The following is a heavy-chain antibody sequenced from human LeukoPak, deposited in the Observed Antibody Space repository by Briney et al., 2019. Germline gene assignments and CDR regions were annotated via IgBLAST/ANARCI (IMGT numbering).Heavy chain of an antibody. CDR3: ARLGEPPGAFDI. D-gene: IGHD1-26*01. J-gene: IGHJ3*02. CDR1: GGSINSYY. Sequence: SETLCLTCTVSGGSINSYYWSWIRQPPGKGLERIGYIYYSGRTNYNPSLKSRVTISVDTSKNQFSLKLSSVTAADTAVYYCARLGEPPGAFDIWGQGTMVTVSS. V-gene: IGHV4-59*08. CDR2: IYYSGRT.